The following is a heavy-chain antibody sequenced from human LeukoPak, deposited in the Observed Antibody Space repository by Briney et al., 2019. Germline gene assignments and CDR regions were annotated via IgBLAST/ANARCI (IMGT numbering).Heavy chain of an antibody. D-gene: IGHD2-15*01. Sequence: GGPLRLSCAASGFTFSSYVMHWVRQAPGKGLEWVSAISGSGGSTYYADSVKGRFTISRDNSKNTLYLQMNSLRAEDTAVYYCAKVNLGGYCSGGSCYYSYYFDYWGQGTLVTVSS. CDR1: GFTFSSYV. V-gene: IGHV3-23*01. CDR3: AKVNLGGYCSGGSCYYSYYFDY. J-gene: IGHJ4*02. CDR2: ISGSGGST.